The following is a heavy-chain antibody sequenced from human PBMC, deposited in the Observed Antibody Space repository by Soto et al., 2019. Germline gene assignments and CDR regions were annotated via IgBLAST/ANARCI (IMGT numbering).Heavy chain of an antibody. Sequence: EVQLVESGGGLVQPGGSLRLSCAASGFTFSSYSMNWVRQAPGKGLEWVSYISSSSSTIYYADSVKGRFTISRDNAKNALYLQMNRMRAAATAVYYSAIAQYSSIYDWGQRTLVTVSS. V-gene: IGHV3-48*01. D-gene: IGHD6-13*01. CDR2: ISSSSSTI. J-gene: IGHJ4*02. CDR1: GFTFSSYS. CDR3: AIAQYSSIYD.